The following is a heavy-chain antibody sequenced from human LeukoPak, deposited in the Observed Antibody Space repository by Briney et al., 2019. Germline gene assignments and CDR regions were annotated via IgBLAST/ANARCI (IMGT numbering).Heavy chain of an antibody. V-gene: IGHV4-34*01. D-gene: IGHD6-13*01. CDR2: INHSGST. J-gene: IGHJ4*02. Sequence: SETLSLTCAVYGGSFSGYYWSWIRQPLGKGLEWIGEINHSGSTNYNPSLKSRVTISVDTSKNQFSLKLSSVTAADTAVYYCAREGGSPHFDYWGQGTLVTVSS. CDR3: AREGGSPHFDY. CDR1: GGSFSGYY.